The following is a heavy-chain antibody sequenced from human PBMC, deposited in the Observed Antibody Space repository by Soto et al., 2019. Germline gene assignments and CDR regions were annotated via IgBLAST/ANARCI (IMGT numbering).Heavy chain of an antibody. CDR3: ARGGGSSVY. D-gene: IGHD1-26*01. Sequence: QVQLQESGPGLVKPSETLSLTCTVSGGSISSYYWSWLRQPPGKGLEWIGYIYYSGSTNYNPSLKSRATISVDTSKNQFPLKLRSVTAADTAVYYCARGGGSSVYWGQGPLVTVSS. V-gene: IGHV4-59*01. CDR1: GGSISSYY. CDR2: IYYSGST. J-gene: IGHJ4*02.